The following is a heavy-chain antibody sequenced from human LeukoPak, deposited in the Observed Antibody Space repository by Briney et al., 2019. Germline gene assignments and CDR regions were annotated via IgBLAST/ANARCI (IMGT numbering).Heavy chain of an antibody. CDR2: INTSGGST. CDR3: ARGTGIAAAVTSLFQY. Sequence: ASVKVSCKASGYTSTSYYMHWVRQAPGQGPEWMGVINTSGGSTSYAQKFQGRVTMTRDTSTSTVYMELSSLRSEDTAVYYCARGTGIAAAVTSLFQYWGQGTLVTVSS. CDR1: GYTSTSYY. V-gene: IGHV1-46*01. D-gene: IGHD6-13*01. J-gene: IGHJ1*01.